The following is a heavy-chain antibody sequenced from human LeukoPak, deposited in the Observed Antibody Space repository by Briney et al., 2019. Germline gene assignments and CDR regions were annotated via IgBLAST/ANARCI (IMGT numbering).Heavy chain of an antibody. CDR3: ARDSIGDDTEPSVAY. J-gene: IGHJ4*02. CDR2: IIPIFGTA. V-gene: IGHV1-69*13. Sequence: ASVKVSCKASGGTFSSYAISWVRQAPGQGLEWMGGIIPIFGTANYAQKFQGRVTITADESTSTAYMELSSLRSEDTAVYYCARDSIGDDTEPSVAYWGQGTLVTASS. D-gene: IGHD5-12*01. CDR1: GGTFSSYA.